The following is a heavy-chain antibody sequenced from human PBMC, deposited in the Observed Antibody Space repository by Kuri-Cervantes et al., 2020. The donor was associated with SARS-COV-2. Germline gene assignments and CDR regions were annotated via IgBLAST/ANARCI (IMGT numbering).Heavy chain of an antibody. D-gene: IGHD4-17*01. V-gene: IGHV3-49*04. CDR2: IRSKAHGGTT. CDR3: TREDDYIDLELGFDY. Sequence: GGSLRLSCAASGFTFSSYWMGWVRQAPGKGLEWVDFIRSKAHGGTTEYAASVKGRFTISRDDSKSIASLQMNSLKTEDTAVYYCTREDDYIDLELGFDYWGQGTLVTVSS. CDR1: GFTFSSYW. J-gene: IGHJ4*02.